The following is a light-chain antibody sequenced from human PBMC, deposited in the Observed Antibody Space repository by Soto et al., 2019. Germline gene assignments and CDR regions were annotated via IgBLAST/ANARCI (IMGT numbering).Light chain of an antibody. CDR3: QQRSNWPT. Sequence: EIVLTQSPATLSLSPGERATLSCRASQSVSSYLACHQQKHGQVPGLLIYDASNGATGIPARFSGSGSGTDFSLSXSXLEAEDFAVYYCQQRSNWPTFGGGTKVEIK. CDR1: QSVSSY. V-gene: IGKV3-11*01. CDR2: DAS. J-gene: IGKJ4*01.